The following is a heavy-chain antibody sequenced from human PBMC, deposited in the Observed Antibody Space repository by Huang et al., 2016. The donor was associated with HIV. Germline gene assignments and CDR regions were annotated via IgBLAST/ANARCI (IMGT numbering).Heavy chain of an antibody. D-gene: IGHD5-18*01. CDR3: ATRMDRGERYVDTAVQFDY. V-gene: IGHV1-24*01. J-gene: IGHJ4*02. Sequence: QVQLVQSGTEVKRSGASVKVSCKVSGYTLTELSMHWVRQAPGKGLEGMGGFDPEDGETSYAQKFQGRITMTEDTSTDTAYMELSSLRSEDTAVYYCATRMDRGERYVDTAVQFDYWGQGTLVTVSS. CDR2: FDPEDGET. CDR1: GYTLTELS.